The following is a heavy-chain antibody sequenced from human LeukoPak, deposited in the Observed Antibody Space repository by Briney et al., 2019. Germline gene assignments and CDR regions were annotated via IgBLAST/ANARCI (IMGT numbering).Heavy chain of an antibody. CDR2: INPYSGDT. Sequence: GASVNVSCKASGYTFTYYYMHWMRQAPGQGLEWMGWINPYSGDTNYAQKFQGRVTMTRDTSITTAYIDLSRLKSDDTAVYYCARASVENTLRIDDYWGQGTLVTVSS. CDR1: GYTFTYYY. CDR3: ARASVENTLRIDDY. V-gene: IGHV1-2*02. J-gene: IGHJ4*02. D-gene: IGHD2-15*01.